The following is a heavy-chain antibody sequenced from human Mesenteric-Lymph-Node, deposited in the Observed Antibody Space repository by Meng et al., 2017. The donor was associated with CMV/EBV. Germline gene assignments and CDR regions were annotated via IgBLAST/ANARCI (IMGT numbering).Heavy chain of an antibody. CDR1: GYTFTSYA. D-gene: IGHD3-10*01. J-gene: IGHJ4*02. CDR3: ASPVIDGSGSYTFDY. V-gene: IGHV1-3*01. Sequence: SGYTFTSYAMHWVRQAPGQRLEWMGWINAGNGNTKYSQKFQGRVTITRDTSASTAYIELSSLRSEDTAVYYCASPVIDGSGSYTFDYWGQGTLVTVSS. CDR2: INAGNGNT.